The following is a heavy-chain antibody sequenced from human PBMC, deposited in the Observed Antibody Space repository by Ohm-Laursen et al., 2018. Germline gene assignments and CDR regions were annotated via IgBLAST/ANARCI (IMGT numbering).Heavy chain of an antibody. CDR2: IYYSGST. CDR1: GGSISSYY. J-gene: IGHJ4*02. V-gene: IGHV4-59*07. Sequence: SDTLSLTCTVSGGSISSYYWSWIRQPPGKGLEWIGYIYYSGSTYYNPSLKSRVTISVDTSKNQFSLKLSSVTAADTAVYFCGRRFDFWGQGTLVTVSS. CDR3: GRRFDF.